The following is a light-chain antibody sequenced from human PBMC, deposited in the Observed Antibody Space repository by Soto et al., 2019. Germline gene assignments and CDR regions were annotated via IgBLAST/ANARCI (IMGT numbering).Light chain of an antibody. Sequence: DIQMTQSPSTLSASVGDRVTISCRASQSITHWLAWYQQKPVETPKLLIYKASNLQTGVPSRFSGSGSGTEFTLTISNVQPDDFATYYCHRYNSSPYTFGRGTKLEI. CDR1: QSITHW. V-gene: IGKV1-5*03. CDR2: KAS. CDR3: HRYNSSPYT. J-gene: IGKJ2*01.